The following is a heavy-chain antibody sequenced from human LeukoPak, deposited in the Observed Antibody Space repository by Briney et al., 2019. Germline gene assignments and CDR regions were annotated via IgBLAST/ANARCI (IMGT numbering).Heavy chain of an antibody. V-gene: IGHV4-59*12. D-gene: IGHD2-8*01. CDR3: ARANFGVYYYYMDV. CDR2: IYYSGST. CDR1: GGSISSYY. J-gene: IGHJ6*03. Sequence: SETLSLTCTVSGGSISSYYWSWIRQPPGKGLEWIGYIYYSGSTNYNPSLKSRVTMSVDTSKNQFSLKLSSVTAADTAVYYCARANFGVYYYYMDVWGKGTTVTISS.